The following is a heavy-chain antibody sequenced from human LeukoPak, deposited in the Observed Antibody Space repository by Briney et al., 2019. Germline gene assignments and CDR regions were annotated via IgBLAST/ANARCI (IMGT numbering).Heavy chain of an antibody. D-gene: IGHD1-14*01. J-gene: IGHJ4*02. CDR3: ATFSGAHHKTFDS. CDR2: ISSGGDYK. CDR1: GFTFSSFS. V-gene: IGHV3-21*01. Sequence: GGSLRLSCAASGFTFSSFSMNWVRQAPGKGLEWVSSISSGGDYKHYADSVKGRLTISRDNAKNSLYLQMNTLRAEDTAIYYCATFSGAHHKTFDSWGQGTLVTVSS.